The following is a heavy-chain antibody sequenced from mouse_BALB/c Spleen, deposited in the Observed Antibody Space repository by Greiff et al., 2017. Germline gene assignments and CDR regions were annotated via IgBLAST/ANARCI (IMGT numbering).Heavy chain of an antibody. D-gene: IGHD2-1*01. CDR2: ISSGGST. J-gene: IGHJ3*01. CDR1: GFTFSSYA. CDR3: ASYGNYGAY. V-gene: IGHV5-6-5*01. Sequence: DVMLVESGGGLVKPGGSLKLSCAASGFTFSSYAMSWVRQTPEKRLEWVASISSGGSTYYPDSVKGRFTISRDNARNILYLQMSSLRSEDTAMYYCASYGNYGAYWGQGTLVTVSA.